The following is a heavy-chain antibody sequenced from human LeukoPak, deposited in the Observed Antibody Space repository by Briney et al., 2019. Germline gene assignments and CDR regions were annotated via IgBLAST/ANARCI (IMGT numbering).Heavy chain of an antibody. CDR2: IYTSGST. D-gene: IGHD4-23*01. CDR1: GGSISSYY. CDR3: ARHEGYGGDFDY. Sequence: SETLSLTCTVSGGSISSYYWSWIRQPPGKGLEWIGYIYTSGSTNYNPSLKSRVTISVDTSKNQFSLKLSSVTAADTAVYYCARHEGYGGDFDYWGQGTLGTVSS. J-gene: IGHJ4*02. V-gene: IGHV4-4*09.